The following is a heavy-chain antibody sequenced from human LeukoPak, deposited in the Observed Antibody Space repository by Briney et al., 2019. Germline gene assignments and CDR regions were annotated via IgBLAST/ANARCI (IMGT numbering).Heavy chain of an antibody. CDR2: ISGSGGST. Sequence: GGSLRLSCAASGFTFGSYAMSWVRQAPGKGLEWVSAISGSGGSTYYADSVKGRFTISRDNSKNTLTLYLQMISLRAEDTAVYYCAKFRFGSGPPFDYWGQGTLVTVSS. V-gene: IGHV3-23*01. CDR1: GFTFGSYA. CDR3: AKFRFGSGPPFDY. D-gene: IGHD2-15*01. J-gene: IGHJ4*02.